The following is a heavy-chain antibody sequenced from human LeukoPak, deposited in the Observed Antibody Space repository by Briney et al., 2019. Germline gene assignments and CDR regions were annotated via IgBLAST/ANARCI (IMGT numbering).Heavy chain of an antibody. Sequence: SVKVSCKASGYTFTSYDINWVRQAPGQGLEWMGRIIPIFGTANYAQKFQGRVTITTDESTSTAYVELSSLRSEDTAVYYCAREVPTYYDSSGSFDYWGQGTLVTVSS. CDR1: GYTFTSYD. D-gene: IGHD3-22*01. CDR3: AREVPTYYDSSGSFDY. V-gene: IGHV1-69*05. J-gene: IGHJ4*02. CDR2: IIPIFGTA.